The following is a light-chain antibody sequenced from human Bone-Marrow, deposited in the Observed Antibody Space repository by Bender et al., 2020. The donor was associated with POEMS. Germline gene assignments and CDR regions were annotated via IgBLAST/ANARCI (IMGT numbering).Light chain of an antibody. J-gene: IGLJ3*02. CDR2: EDY. CDR1: QLGDKY. Sequence: SYELTQPPSMSVSPGQTASITCSGDQLGDKYVCWYQQRPGQSPVLVIYEDYKRPSGIPGRFSGSRSGTSASLAITGLQSDDEAIYFCVAWDASLNGWVFGGGTKLTVL. V-gene: IGLV3-1*01. CDR3: VAWDASLNGWV.